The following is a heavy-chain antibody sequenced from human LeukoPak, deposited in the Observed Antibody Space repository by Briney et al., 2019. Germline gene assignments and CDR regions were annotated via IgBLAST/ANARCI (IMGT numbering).Heavy chain of an antibody. J-gene: IGHJ6*02. CDR2: IYTSGST. V-gene: IGHV4-61*02. CDR3: ARGGGRDFWSGYYRPYYYGMDV. CDR1: GGSISSGSYY. Sequence: SETLSLTCTVSGGSISSGSYYWSWIRQPAGKGLEWIGRIYTSGSTNYNPSLKSRVTISVDTSKIQFSLKLSSVTAADTAVYYCARGGGRDFWSGYYRPYYYGMDVWGQGTTVTVSS. D-gene: IGHD3-3*01.